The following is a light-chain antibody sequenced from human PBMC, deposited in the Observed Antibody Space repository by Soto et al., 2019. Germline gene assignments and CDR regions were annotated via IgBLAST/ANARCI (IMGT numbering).Light chain of an antibody. CDR2: CAS. CDR1: QSVTSNY. CDR3: QQYGISPLT. J-gene: IGKJ4*01. V-gene: IGKV3-20*01. Sequence: EIVLTQSPGTLSLSPGERATLTCRASQSVTSNYLVWYQQKPGQAPRLLIYCASSRATGIPDRISGSGSGTDINITISRLEPEDTAVYYCQQYGISPLTFGGGTKVEIK.